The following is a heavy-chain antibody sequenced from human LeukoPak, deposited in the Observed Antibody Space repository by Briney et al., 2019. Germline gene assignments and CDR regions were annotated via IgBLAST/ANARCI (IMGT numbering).Heavy chain of an antibody. Sequence: ASVKVSCKASGYTFTGYYMHWVRQAPGQGLEWMGRINPNSGGTNYAQKFQGRVTMTRDTSISTAYMELSNLRPDDTAVYYCARDSYSSSWHVGYWGQGTLVTVSS. CDR3: ARDSYSSSWHVGY. D-gene: IGHD6-13*01. CDR1: GYTFTGYY. CDR2: INPNSGGT. V-gene: IGHV1-2*06. J-gene: IGHJ4*02.